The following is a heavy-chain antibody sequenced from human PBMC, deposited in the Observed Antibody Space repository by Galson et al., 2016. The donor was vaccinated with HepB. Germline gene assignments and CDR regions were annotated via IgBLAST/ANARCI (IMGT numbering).Heavy chain of an antibody. V-gene: IGHV4-4*02. Sequence: SETLSLTCAVSGGSINSDVWWSWVRQAPGKGLEWIGEIYNTGSTNYNPSLKTRFIMSLDKSKNQFSLKANSVTAADTAVYFCAGGKLATRWGSWGQGILVVVSS. CDR1: GGSINSDVW. CDR3: AGGKLATRWGS. J-gene: IGHJ5*02. D-gene: IGHD1-26*01. CDR2: IYNTGST.